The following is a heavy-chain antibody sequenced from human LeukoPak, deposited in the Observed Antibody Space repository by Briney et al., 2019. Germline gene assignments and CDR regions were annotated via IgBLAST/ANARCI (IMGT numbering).Heavy chain of an antibody. CDR3: TRLPHCSSTSCYVSGDAFDI. CDR2: IRSKANSYAT. V-gene: IGHV3-73*01. D-gene: IGHD2-2*01. CDR1: GFTFSGSA. J-gene: IGHJ3*02. Sequence: GGSLRLSCAASGFTFSGSAMLWVRQASGKGLEWVGRIRSKANSYATAYAASVKGRFTISRDDSKNTAYLQMNSLKTEDTAVYYCTRLPHCSSTSCYVSGDAFDIWGQGTMVTVSS.